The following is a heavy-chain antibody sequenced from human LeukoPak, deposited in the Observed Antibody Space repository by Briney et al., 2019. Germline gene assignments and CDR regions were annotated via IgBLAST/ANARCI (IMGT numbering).Heavy chain of an antibody. Sequence: ASVKVSCKASGYTFTSYDINWVRQAPGQGLEWMGIINPSGGSTSYAQKFQGRVTMTRDTSTSTVYMELSSLRSEDTAVYYCARDKEGPYSGSYSPEGGYFDYWGQGTLVTVSS. CDR2: INPSGGST. CDR3: ARDKEGPYSGSYSPEGGYFDY. D-gene: IGHD1-26*01. J-gene: IGHJ4*02. V-gene: IGHV1-46*01. CDR1: GYTFTSYD.